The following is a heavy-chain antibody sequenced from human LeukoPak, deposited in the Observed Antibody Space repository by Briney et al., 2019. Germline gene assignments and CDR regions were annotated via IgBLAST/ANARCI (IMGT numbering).Heavy chain of an antibody. J-gene: IGHJ4*02. Sequence: SETLSLTCTVSGDSMISYYWSWIRQPPGKGLEWIGYIYHSGSTNYNPSLKSRVTISADTSKDQFSLKLASVTAADTAVYYCATGYSSTWYYFDYWGQGTLGTVSS. V-gene: IGHV4-59*01. CDR2: IYHSGST. D-gene: IGHD6-13*01. CDR1: GDSMISYY. CDR3: ATGYSSTWYYFDY.